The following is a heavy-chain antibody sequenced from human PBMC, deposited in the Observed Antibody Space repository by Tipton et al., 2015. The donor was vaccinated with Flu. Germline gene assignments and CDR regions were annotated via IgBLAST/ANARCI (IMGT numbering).Heavy chain of an antibody. J-gene: IGHJ6*03. Sequence: SLRLSCAASGFTFSSYGMHWVRQAPGKGLEWVAVIWYDGSNKYYADSVKGRFTISRDNSKNTLYLQMNSLRAEDTAVYYCARDGGYCSSTSCYDIYYYMDVWGKGTTVTVSS. CDR1: GFTFSSYG. CDR2: IWYDGSNK. CDR3: ARDGGYCSSTSCYDIYYYMDV. D-gene: IGHD2-2*01. V-gene: IGHV3-33*08.